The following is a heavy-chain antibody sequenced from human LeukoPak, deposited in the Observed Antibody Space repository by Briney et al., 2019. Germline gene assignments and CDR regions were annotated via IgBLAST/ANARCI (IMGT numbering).Heavy chain of an antibody. CDR3: TTVGIWNMIQGEDR. Sequence: GGSLRLSCAVFGSGFPFSKAWMSWVRQAPGKGLEWVGRIKSKTDGGTTDYAAPVKGRFSILRDDSKTTLYLQMDNLKTEDTAVYYCTTVGIWNMIQGEDRWGQGTLVAVSS. D-gene: IGHD1-1*01. J-gene: IGHJ5*02. CDR1: GFPFSKAW. CDR2: IKSKTDGGTT. V-gene: IGHV3-15*01.